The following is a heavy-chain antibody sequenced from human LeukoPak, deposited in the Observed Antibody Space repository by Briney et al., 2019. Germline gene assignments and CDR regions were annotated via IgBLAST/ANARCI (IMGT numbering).Heavy chain of an antibody. J-gene: IGHJ4*02. Sequence: GGSLRLSCAASGFTVSNNYMNWVRQAPGKGLEWVSLIYSGGSTYYADSVKGRFTISRDNSKNTLYLQMNSLRAEDTAVYYCAKVYDSSGYYYILQFYFDYWGQGTLVTVSS. D-gene: IGHD3-22*01. V-gene: IGHV3-53*01. CDR2: IYSGGST. CDR1: GFTVSNNY. CDR3: AKVYDSSGYYYILQFYFDY.